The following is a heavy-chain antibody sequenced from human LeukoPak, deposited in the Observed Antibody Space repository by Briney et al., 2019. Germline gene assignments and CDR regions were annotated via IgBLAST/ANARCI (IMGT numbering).Heavy chain of an antibody. CDR1: GGSISSYY. D-gene: IGHD2-15*01. V-gene: IGHV4-34*01. J-gene: IGHJ5*02. CDR2: INHSGST. Sequence: SETLSLTCTVSGGSISSYYWSWIRQPPGKGLEWIGEINHSGSTNYNPSLKSRVTISVDTSKNQFSLKLSSVTAADTAVYYCARGIVVVAANSFWFDPWGQGTLVTVSS. CDR3: ARGIVVVAANSFWFDP.